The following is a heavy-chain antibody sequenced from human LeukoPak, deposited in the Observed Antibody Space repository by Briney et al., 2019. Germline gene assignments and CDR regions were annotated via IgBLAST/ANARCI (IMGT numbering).Heavy chain of an antibody. J-gene: IGHJ4*02. V-gene: IGHV3-23*01. CDR2: ISDSGGST. Sequence: PGGSLRLSCAASGFTFSSYGMTWVRQAPGKGLEWVSAISDSGGSTYYADSVKGRFTIFRDNSKNTLYLQMNSLRAEDTAVYYCAKGYYDSSGYGPVDYWGQGTLVTVSS. CDR1: GFTFSSYG. D-gene: IGHD3-22*01. CDR3: AKGYYDSSGYGPVDY.